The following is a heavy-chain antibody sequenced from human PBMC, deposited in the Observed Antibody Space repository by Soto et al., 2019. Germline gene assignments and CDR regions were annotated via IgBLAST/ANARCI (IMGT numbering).Heavy chain of an antibody. CDR2: IHVTGYT. CDR1: GDSITSGSYS. D-gene: IGHD1-1*01. J-gene: IGHJ4*02. V-gene: IGHV4-30-2*01. Sequence: QLQLRESGSRLVQPSQTLTLTCSVSGDSITSGSYSWSWIRQAPGKGLEWIGNIHVTGYTSFSPFLKRSLSMSEDTSQNQFPLSLNSVTAADTAVYYGARGGALRPYDHVPLAFWGQGALVTVSS. CDR3: ARGGALRPYDHVPLAF.